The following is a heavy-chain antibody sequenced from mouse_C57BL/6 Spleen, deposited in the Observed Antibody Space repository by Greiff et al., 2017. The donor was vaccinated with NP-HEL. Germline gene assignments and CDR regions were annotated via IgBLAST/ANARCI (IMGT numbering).Heavy chain of an antibody. CDR3: ARRGKNYYSNSYAMDY. CDR2: ISSGSSTI. V-gene: IGHV5-17*01. J-gene: IGHJ4*01. D-gene: IGHD2-5*01. CDR1: GFTFSDYG. Sequence: EVQGVESGGGLVKPGGSLKLSCAASGFTFSDYGMHWVRQAPEKGLEWVAYISSGSSTIYYADTVKGRFTISRDNAKNTLFLQMTSLRSEDTAMYYCARRGKNYYSNSYAMDYWGQGTSVTVSS.